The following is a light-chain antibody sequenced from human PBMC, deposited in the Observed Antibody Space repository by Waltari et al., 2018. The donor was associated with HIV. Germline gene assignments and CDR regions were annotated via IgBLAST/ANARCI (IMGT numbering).Light chain of an antibody. Sequence: SALTQPASVSGPPGQSITISGTGTSSEVGSFKFASWYQQHPGKAPRLMISDVNKRPSGVSNRFSGSKSDNTASLTISGLQAEDEADYYCSSYAGNSTFMVFGGGTKLTVL. V-gene: IGLV2-23*02. CDR1: SSEVGSFKF. CDR2: DVN. J-gene: IGLJ2*01. CDR3: SSYAGNSTFMV.